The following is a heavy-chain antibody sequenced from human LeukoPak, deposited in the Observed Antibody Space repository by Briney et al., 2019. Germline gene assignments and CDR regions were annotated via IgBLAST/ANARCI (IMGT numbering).Heavy chain of an antibody. CDR1: GFTFSSYL. D-gene: IGHD1-7*01. Sequence: GGSLRLSCAASGFTFSSYLMSWVRQAPGKGLEWVANIKQDGSEKYYVDSVKGRFTISRDNAKNSLYLQMNSLRAEDTAVYYCARKLELRARYNWFDPWGQGTLVTVSS. J-gene: IGHJ5*02. CDR3: ARKLELRARYNWFDP. V-gene: IGHV3-7*01. CDR2: IKQDGSEK.